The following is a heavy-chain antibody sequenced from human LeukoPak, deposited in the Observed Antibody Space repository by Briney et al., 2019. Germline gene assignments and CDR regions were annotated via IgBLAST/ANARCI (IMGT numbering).Heavy chain of an antibody. CDR1: GYTFTSYG. Sequence: ASVKVSCKASGYTFTSYGISWVRQAPGQGLEWMGWISGYNGNTNYAQKLQGRVTMTTDTSTSTAYMELRSLRSDDTAVYYCARGGYYDYVWGSYRYTGVVDYWGQGTLVTVSS. CDR2: ISGYNGNT. D-gene: IGHD3-16*02. V-gene: IGHV1-18*01. CDR3: ARGGYYDYVWGSYRYTGVVDY. J-gene: IGHJ4*02.